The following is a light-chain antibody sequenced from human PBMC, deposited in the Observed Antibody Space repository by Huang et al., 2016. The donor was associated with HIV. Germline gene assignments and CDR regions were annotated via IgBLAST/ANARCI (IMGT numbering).Light chain of an antibody. V-gene: IGKV3-20*01. CDR2: GAS. CDR3: RQCDTSPFT. J-gene: IGKJ3*01. CDR1: QSVSSSY. Sequence: EIVLTQSPGTLSLSPGERATLSCRASQSVSSSYLAWYQQKPGQAPRLLMYGASTRATGIPDRCSGRVSETDFILTISRLEPDDFAVYYCRQCDTSPFTFGPGTTVDIK.